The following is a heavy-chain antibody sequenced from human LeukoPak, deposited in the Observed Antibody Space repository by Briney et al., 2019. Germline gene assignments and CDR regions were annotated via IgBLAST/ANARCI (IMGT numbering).Heavy chain of an antibody. V-gene: IGHV1-69*04. CDR1: GGTFSSYA. D-gene: IGHD3-16*01. Sequence: ASVKVSCKASGGTFSSYAISWVRQAPGQGLEWMGRIIPILGIANYAQKLQGRVTMTTDTSTSTAYMELRSLRSDDTAVYYCARDRGSGYYYYGMDVWGQGTTVTVSS. CDR3: ARDRGSGYYYYGMDV. J-gene: IGHJ6*02. CDR2: IIPILGIA.